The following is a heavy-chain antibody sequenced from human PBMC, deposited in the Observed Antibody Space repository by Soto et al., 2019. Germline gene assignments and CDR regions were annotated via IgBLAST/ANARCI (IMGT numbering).Heavy chain of an antibody. CDR2: INAGNGNT. CDR1: GYTFTSYA. V-gene: IGHV1-3*01. CDR3: ARAQNLEMATP. Sequence: QVQLVRSGAEVKKPGASVKVSCKASGYTFTSYAMLWVRQAPGQRLEWMGWINAGNGNTKYSQKFQGRVTITRDTSASTAYMELSSLRSEDTAVYYCARAQNLEMATPWGQGTLVTVSS. J-gene: IGHJ4*02. D-gene: IGHD5-12*01.